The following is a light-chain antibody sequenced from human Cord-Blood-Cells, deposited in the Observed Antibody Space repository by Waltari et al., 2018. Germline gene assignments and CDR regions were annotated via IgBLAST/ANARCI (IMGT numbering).Light chain of an antibody. V-gene: IGLV2-14*01. CDR3: SSYTSSSTYV. Sequence: QSALTQPAPVSGSAGQSINIPCTGTSRDVRGVIYVPWYQQHPGKAPKLMIYDVSNRPSGVSNRFSGPKSGNTASLTISGLQAEDEADYYCSSYTSSSTYVFGTGTKVTVL. CDR1: SRDVRGVIY. CDR2: DVS. J-gene: IGLJ1*01.